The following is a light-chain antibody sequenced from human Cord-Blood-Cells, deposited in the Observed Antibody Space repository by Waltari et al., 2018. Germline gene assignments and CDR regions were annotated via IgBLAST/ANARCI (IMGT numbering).Light chain of an antibody. CDR3: QQYNSYSLWT. CDR1: QSISSW. CDR2: QAS. Sequence: DIQMTQSPSPLSASVGNRVTSPCRASQSISSWLAWYKQKPGKAPKLLIYQASSLESGVPSRFGGSGSGKEFTLTISGLQPNDFATYSCQQYNSYSLWTFGQGTKVEIK. V-gene: IGKV1-5*03. J-gene: IGKJ1*01.